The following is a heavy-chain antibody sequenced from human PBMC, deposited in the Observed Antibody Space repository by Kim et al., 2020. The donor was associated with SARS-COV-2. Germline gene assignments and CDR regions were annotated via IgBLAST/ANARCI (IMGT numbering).Heavy chain of an antibody. CDR1: GYTFTSYY. V-gene: IGHV1-46*01. CDR3: AREMVRGVIIRYYYYGMDV. Sequence: ASVKVSCQASGYTFTSYYMHWVRQAPGQGLEWMGIINPSGGSTSYAQKFQGRVTMTRDTSTNTVYMELSSLRSEDTAVYYCAREMVRGVIIRYYYYGMDVWGQGTTVTVSS. D-gene: IGHD3-10*01. CDR2: INPSGGST. J-gene: IGHJ6*02.